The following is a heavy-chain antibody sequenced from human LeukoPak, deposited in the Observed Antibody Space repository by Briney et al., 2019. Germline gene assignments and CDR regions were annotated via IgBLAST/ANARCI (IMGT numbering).Heavy chain of an antibody. Sequence: ASVKVSCKASGYTFTGYYMHWVRQAPGQGLEWRGRINPNSGGTNYAQKFQGRVTMTRDTSISTAYMELSRLRSDDTAVYYCARDFWSGYYQGYMDVWGKGTTVTVSS. CDR3: ARDFWSGYYQGYMDV. CDR1: GYTFTGYY. J-gene: IGHJ6*03. CDR2: INPNSGGT. V-gene: IGHV1-2*06. D-gene: IGHD3-3*01.